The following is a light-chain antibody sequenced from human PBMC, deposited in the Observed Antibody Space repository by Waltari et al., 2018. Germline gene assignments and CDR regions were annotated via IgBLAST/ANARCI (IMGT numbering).Light chain of an antibody. CDR2: YDS. V-gene: IGLV3-21*01. CDR1: NIGTKS. J-gene: IGLJ1*01. Sequence: SYVLTQPPSVSVAPGETARITCGGTNIGTKSVHWYRQKPGQAPGLVSSYDSDRPSGIPERFSGSNSGDTATLTISRVEAGDEADYYCQVWDANNEPGLFGTGTEVTV. CDR3: QVWDANNEPGL.